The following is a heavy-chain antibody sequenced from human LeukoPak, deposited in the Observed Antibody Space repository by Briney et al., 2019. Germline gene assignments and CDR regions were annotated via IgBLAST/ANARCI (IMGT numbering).Heavy chain of an antibody. CDR3: ARHEWLTTVTKVVAFDI. CDR2: IYYSGST. V-gene: IGHV4-59*08. CDR1: GGSISSYY. J-gene: IGHJ3*02. D-gene: IGHD4-17*01. Sequence: SETLSLTCTVSGGSISSYYWSRIRQPPGKGLEWIGYIYYSGSTNYNPSLKSRVTISVDTSKNQFSLKLSSVTAADTAVYYCARHEWLTTVTKVVAFDIWGQGTMVTVSS.